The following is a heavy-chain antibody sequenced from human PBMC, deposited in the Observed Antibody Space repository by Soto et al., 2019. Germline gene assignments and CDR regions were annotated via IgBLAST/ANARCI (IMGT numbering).Heavy chain of an antibody. CDR3: ALYGGNSVYFAY. D-gene: IGHD4-17*01. CDR2: IYYSGST. V-gene: IGHV4-30-4*01. J-gene: IGHJ4*02. Sequence: QVQLQESGPGLVKPSQTLSLTCTVSGGSISSGDYYWSWIRQPPGKGLEWIGYIYYSGSTYYNPSLKSGATITVDTSMNQFSVKLTSATAADSAVHYCALYGGNSVYFAYWGQGTPVPVSS. CDR1: GGSISSGDYY.